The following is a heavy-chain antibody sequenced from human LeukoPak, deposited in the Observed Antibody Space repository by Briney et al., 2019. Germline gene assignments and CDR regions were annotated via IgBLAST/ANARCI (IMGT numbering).Heavy chain of an antibody. Sequence: PGGSLRLSCAASGVTVSSNYMSWVRQAPGKGLEWVSVIYSGGSTYYADSVKGRFTISRDNSKNTVNLQMNSLRPEDTAVYYCARDTPSSGFDYWGQGTQVTVSS. CDR2: IYSGGST. J-gene: IGHJ4*02. CDR1: GVTVSSNY. CDR3: ARDTPSSGFDY. D-gene: IGHD3-10*01. V-gene: IGHV3-53*01.